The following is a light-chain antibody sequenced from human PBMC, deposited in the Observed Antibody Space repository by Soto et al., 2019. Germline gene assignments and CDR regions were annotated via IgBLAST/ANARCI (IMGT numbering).Light chain of an antibody. CDR3: SSYTDSGSLYV. Sequence: QSVLTQPASVSGSPGQSITISCTGTTSDVGDYNYVSWYQQHPGKVPKVLIYEVSNRPSGVPNRFSASKSGNTASLTISGLQAEDEAYYFCSSYTDSGSLYVFGTGTKVTVL. V-gene: IGLV2-14*01. CDR2: EVS. J-gene: IGLJ1*01. CDR1: TSDVGDYNY.